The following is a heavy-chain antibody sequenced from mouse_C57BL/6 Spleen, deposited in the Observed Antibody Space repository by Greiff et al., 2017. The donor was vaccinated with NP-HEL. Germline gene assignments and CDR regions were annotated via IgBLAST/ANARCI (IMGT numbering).Heavy chain of an antibody. D-gene: IGHD1-1*01. CDR3: ARSSYYGSSLFDY. J-gene: IGHJ2*01. Sequence: ESGAELVRPGASVKLSCKASGYTFTDYYINWVKQRPGQGLEWIARIYPGSGNTYYNEKFKGKATLTAEKSSSTAYMQLSSLTSEDSAVYFCARSSYYGSSLFDYWGQGTTLTVSS. CDR2: IYPGSGNT. V-gene: IGHV1-76*01. CDR1: GYTFTDYY.